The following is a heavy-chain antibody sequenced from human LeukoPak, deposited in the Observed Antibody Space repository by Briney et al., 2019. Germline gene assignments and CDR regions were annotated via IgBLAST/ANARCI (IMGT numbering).Heavy chain of an antibody. Sequence: GGSLRLSCAASGFTFSSYAMSWVRQAPGKGLEWVSVLFTGGGRTLYADSVKGRFTISGDTSRTTLYLQMNGLRAEDTAVYYCAKECDYSPGHKFDLWGQGTLVTVSS. J-gene: IGHJ4*02. D-gene: IGHD3-10*01. V-gene: IGHV3-23*01. CDR1: GFTFSSYA. CDR3: AKECDYSPGHKFDL. CDR2: LFTGGGRT.